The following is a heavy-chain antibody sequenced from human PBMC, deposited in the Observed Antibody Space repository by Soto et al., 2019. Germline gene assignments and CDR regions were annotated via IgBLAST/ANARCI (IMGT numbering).Heavy chain of an antibody. CDR3: ARDSVAGSGYYYYGMDV. V-gene: IGHV4-59*01. D-gene: IGHD6-19*01. CDR2: IYYSGST. CDR1: GGSISSYY. J-gene: IGHJ6*02. Sequence: SETLSLTCTVSGGSISSYYWSWTRQPPGKGLEWIGYIYYSGSTNYNPSLKSRVTISVDTSKNQFSLKLSSVTAADTAVYYCARDSVAGSGYYYYGMDVWGQGTTVT.